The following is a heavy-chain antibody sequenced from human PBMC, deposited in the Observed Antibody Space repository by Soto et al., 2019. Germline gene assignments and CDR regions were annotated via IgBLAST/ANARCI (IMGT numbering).Heavy chain of an antibody. V-gene: IGHV3-48*02. CDR3: ARLPKGSLVTA. Sequence: LVESGGGLVYPGGSLRLSCEGSGFRFSDHSMNWVRQAPGKGLQWISYISSNSDITYYADSVKGRFTVSRDNANNAQFLQMNSLRDDDTATYYCARLPKGSLVTAWGQGARVTVSS. CDR1: GFRFSDHS. D-gene: IGHD2-21*02. J-gene: IGHJ4*02. CDR2: ISSNSDIT.